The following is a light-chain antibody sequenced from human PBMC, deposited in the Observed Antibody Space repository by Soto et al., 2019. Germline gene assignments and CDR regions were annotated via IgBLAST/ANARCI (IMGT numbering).Light chain of an antibody. CDR2: EVS. J-gene: IGLJ1*01. V-gene: IGLV2-14*01. Sequence: ALTHPASVSGSPGQSITISCTGTSSDVGGYDYVSWYQLHPGKAPKLMVFEVSNRPSGVSYRFSGSKSGNTASLTISGLQAEDEADYFCRSYSISTAYLFGTAPKV. CDR1: SSDVGGYDY. CDR3: RSYSISTAYL.